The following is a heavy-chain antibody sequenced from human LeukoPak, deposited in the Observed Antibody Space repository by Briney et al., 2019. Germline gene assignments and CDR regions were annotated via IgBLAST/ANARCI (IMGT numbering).Heavy chain of an antibody. D-gene: IGHD2-2*01. CDR3: AKLKGKDGVRDGYET. CDR2: IRSTANGYAT. V-gene: IGHV3-73*01. CDR1: GFTFSGSA. Sequence: PGGSLRLSCAASGFTFSGSALHWVRQASGKGLEWVGRIRSTANGYATAYAASVKGRFTISRDDSKNTAYLQMNSLRAEDTALYYCAKLKGKDGVRDGYETWGQGTMVTVSS. J-gene: IGHJ3*02.